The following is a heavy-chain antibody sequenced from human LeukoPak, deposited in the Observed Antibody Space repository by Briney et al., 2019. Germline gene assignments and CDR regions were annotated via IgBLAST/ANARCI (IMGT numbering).Heavy chain of an antibody. V-gene: IGHV3-33*01. CDR3: ARFTRWELPLGAFDI. J-gene: IGHJ3*02. CDR1: GFSFSSYG. Sequence: GGSLRLSCAASGFSFSSYGMNWVRQAPGKGLEWVAVIWYDGNKKYYADSVKGRFTISRDNSKNTLYLQMNSLRAEDTAVYYCARFTRWELPLGAFDIWGQGTMVTVSS. CDR2: IWYDGNKK. D-gene: IGHD1-26*01.